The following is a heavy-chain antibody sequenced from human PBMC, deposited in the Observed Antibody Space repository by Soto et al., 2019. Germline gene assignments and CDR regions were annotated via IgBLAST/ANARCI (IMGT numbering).Heavy chain of an antibody. V-gene: IGHV3-30*18. Sequence: QVQLVESGGGVVQPGRSLRLSCAASGFTFSSYGMHWVRQAPGKGLEWVAVISYDGSNKYYADSVKGRFTISRDNSKNTMYLQMNSMRAEDTAVYYCAKFLGGYYDSSGYYYEGDAFDIWGQGTMVTVSS. CDR3: AKFLGGYYDSSGYYYEGDAFDI. J-gene: IGHJ3*02. D-gene: IGHD3-22*01. CDR1: GFTFSSYG. CDR2: ISYDGSNK.